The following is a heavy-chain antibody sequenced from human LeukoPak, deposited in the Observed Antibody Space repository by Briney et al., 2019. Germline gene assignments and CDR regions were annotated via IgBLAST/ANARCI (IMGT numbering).Heavy chain of an antibody. D-gene: IGHD1-14*01. CDR1: GGSISSSSYY. V-gene: IGHV4-39*07. J-gene: IGHJ4*02. CDR2: IYYSGST. Sequence: SETLSLTCTVSGGSISSSSYYWGWIRQPPGKGLEWIGSIYYSGSTYYNPSLKSRVTISVDTSKNQFSLKLSSVTAADTAVYYCARGAGEGFDYWGQGTLVTVSS. CDR3: ARGAGEGFDY.